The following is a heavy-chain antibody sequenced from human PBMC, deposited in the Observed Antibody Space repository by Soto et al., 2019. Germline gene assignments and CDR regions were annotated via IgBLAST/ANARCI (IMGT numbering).Heavy chain of an antibody. V-gene: IGHV4-59*08. CDR2: IYSSGST. Sequence: KRLEWIGYIYSSGSTNYNPSLNSRVTISVDTSKNQFSLKLSSLSAADTAVFFFFQAEHAIRDVRSVSAFLLNRSSDL. J-gene: IGHJ2*01. D-gene: IGHD3-10*02. CDR3: FQAEHAIRDVRSVSAFLLNRSSDL.